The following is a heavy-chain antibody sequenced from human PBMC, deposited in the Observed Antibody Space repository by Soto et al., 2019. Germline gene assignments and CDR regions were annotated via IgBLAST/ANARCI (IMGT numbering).Heavy chain of an antibody. CDR1: GGSISSSSYY. CDR2: IYYSGST. CDR3: ARQGYSYGTSYYGMDV. V-gene: IGHV4-39*01. J-gene: IGHJ6*02. Sequence: SETLSLTCTVSGGSISSSSYYWGWIRQPPGKGLEWIGSIYYSGSTYYNPSLKSRVTISVDTSKNQFSLKLSSVTAADTAVYYCARQGYSYGTSYYGMDVWGQETTVTVSS. D-gene: IGHD5-18*01.